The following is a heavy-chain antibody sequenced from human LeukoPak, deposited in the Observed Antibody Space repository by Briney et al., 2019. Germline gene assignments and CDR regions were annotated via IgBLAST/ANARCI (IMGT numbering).Heavy chain of an antibody. CDR3: AREGGYSSGWNWFDP. Sequence: GGSLRLSCAASGFNVSSNYMSWVRQAPGKGLEWVSVIYSGVSTYYADSVKGRFTISRDNSKNTLYLQMNSLRAEDTAVYYCAREGGYSSGWNWFDPWGQGTLVTVSS. CDR1: GFNVSSNY. J-gene: IGHJ5*02. D-gene: IGHD6-19*01. V-gene: IGHV3-53*01. CDR2: IYSGVST.